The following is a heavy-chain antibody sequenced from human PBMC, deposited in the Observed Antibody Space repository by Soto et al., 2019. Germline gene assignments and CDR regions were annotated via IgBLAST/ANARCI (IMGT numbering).Heavy chain of an antibody. CDR2: IYYSGST. Sequence: QVQLQESGPGLVKPTQTLSLTCTVSGGSISSGDYYWSWIRQPPGKGLEWIGYIYYSGSTYYNPSLKSRVTISVDTSKNQFSLKLSSVTPADTAVYYCARVGYNRNYEFPLGAFDIWGQGTMVTVSS. CDR3: ARVGYNRNYEFPLGAFDI. D-gene: IGHD1-7*01. J-gene: IGHJ3*02. CDR1: GGSISSGDYY. V-gene: IGHV4-30-4*01.